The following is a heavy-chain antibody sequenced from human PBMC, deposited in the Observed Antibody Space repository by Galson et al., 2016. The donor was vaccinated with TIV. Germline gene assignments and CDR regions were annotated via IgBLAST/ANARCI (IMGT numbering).Heavy chain of an antibody. CDR2: INPNSGCS. D-gene: IGHD3-22*01. CDR3: AQAFYYDSSAYYFHF. CDR1: GYMFIAYY. J-gene: IGHJ4*02. V-gene: IGHV1-2*06. Sequence: SVKVSCKASGYMFIAYYIHWVRQAPGHGLEWMGRINPNSGCSNSAQKFQGRVTMTSDTSISTAYMELSGLTSDDTAVYYCAQAFYYDSSAYYFHFWGQGTLVSVSS.